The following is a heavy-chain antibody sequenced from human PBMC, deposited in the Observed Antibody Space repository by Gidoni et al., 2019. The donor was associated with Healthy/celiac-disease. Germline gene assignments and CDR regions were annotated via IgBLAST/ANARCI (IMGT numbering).Heavy chain of an antibody. J-gene: IGHJ4*02. Sequence: VQLVESGGGVVMPGGSLRLSWSASGFTFSNAGMGWVRQAPGKGLEWVGRIKSKTDGETTDYAAPVKGRFTISRDDSKNTLYLQMNSLKTEDTAVYYCTTDPQLVVKDYWGQGTLVTVSS. V-gene: IGHV3-15*01. CDR1: GFTFSNAG. CDR3: TTDPQLVVKDY. CDR2: IKSKTDGETT. D-gene: IGHD3-22*01.